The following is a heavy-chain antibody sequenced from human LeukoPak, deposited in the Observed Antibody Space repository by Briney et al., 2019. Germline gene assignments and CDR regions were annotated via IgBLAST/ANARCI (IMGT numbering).Heavy chain of an antibody. V-gene: IGHV3-11*06. CDR3: AKDGSSVWYAPRWVDY. Sequence: GGSLRLSCAASGFRFSDTYMNWIRQAPGKGLEWVSFISSSGSHTNYADSVKGRFTISRDNAKNSLYLQMDSLTAEDTAVYYCAKDGSSVWYAPRWVDYWGQGTLVTVSS. D-gene: IGHD6-13*01. J-gene: IGHJ4*02. CDR1: GFRFSDTY. CDR2: ISSSGSHT.